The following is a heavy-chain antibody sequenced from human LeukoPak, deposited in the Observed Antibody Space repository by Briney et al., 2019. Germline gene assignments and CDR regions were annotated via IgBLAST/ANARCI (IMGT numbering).Heavy chain of an antibody. D-gene: IGHD6-19*01. J-gene: IGHJ2*01. Sequence: GGSLRLSCAASGFTFSTYSMNWVRQAPGKGLEWVSSISSGGNYIYYADSMKGRFTISRDNAKNSLYLQMNSLRAEETAVYYCARAGILVAGTDWYFGLWGRGTLVTVSS. CDR1: GFTFSTYS. CDR2: ISSGGNYI. V-gene: IGHV3-21*01. CDR3: ARAGILVAGTDWYFGL.